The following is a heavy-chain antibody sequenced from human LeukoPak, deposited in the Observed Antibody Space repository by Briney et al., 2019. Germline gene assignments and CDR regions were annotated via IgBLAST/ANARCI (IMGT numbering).Heavy chain of an antibody. V-gene: IGHV3-23*01. D-gene: IGHD3-22*01. J-gene: IGHJ4*02. CDR3: AKDRDSSGYYSPLTY. CDR1: AFTFSSYA. Sequence: PGRSLRPSCAAAAFTFSSYAMSSVRQAPGKGLEWVSAISGSGGSTYYADSVKGRFTISRDNSKNTLYLQMNSLRAEDTAVYYCAKDRDSSGYYSPLTYWGQGTLVTVSS. CDR2: ISGSGGST.